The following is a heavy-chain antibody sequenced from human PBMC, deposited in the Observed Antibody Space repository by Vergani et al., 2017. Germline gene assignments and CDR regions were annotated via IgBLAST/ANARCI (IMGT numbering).Heavy chain of an antibody. CDR1: GYTLTELY. D-gene: IGHD2-2*01. Sequence: QVQLVQSGAEVKKPGASVKVSCKVSGYTLTELYMHWVRQAPGKGLEWMGGFDPEDGETIYAQKFQGRVTMTEDTSTDTAYMELSSMRSEETAVYYCARGSWGPVLVPAAMGYYYYGMDVWGQGTTVTVSS. CDR2: FDPEDGET. V-gene: IGHV1-24*01. CDR3: ARGSWGPVLVPAAMGYYYYGMDV. J-gene: IGHJ6*02.